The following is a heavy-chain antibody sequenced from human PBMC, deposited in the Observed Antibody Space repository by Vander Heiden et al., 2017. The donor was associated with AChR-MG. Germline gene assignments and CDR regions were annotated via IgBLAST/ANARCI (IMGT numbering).Heavy chain of an antibody. D-gene: IGHD6-13*01. J-gene: IGHJ6*03. V-gene: IGHV3-48*03. Sequence: PGKGLEWVSYISSSGSTIYYADSVKGRFTISRENAKNSLYLQMNSLRAEDTAVYYCAREKAAEMGSSSWYGYYYYMDVWGKGTTVTVSS. CDR2: ISSSGSTI. CDR3: AREKAAEMGSSSWYGYYYYMDV.